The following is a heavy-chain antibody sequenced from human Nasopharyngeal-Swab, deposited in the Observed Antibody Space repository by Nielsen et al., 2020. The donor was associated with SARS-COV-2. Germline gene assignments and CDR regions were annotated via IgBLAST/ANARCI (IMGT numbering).Heavy chain of an antibody. V-gene: IGHV4-39*02. J-gene: IGHJ4*02. CDR3: ARDRGSHPYSGSYYSDY. CDR2: IYYSGST. D-gene: IGHD1-26*01. Sequence: SETLSLTCTVSGGSVSSGSYYWSWIRRPPGKGLEWIGSIYYSGSTYYNPSLKSRATISVDTSKNQFSLKLSSVTAADTAVYYCARDRGSHPYSGSYYSDYWGQGTLVTVSS. CDR1: GGSVSSGSYY.